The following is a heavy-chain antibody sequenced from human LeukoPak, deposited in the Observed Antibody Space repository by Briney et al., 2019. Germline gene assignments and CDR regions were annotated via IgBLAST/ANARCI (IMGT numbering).Heavy chain of an antibody. V-gene: IGHV4-59*01. Sequence: PSETLSLTCTVSGGSISSYYWSWIRQPPGKGLEWIGYIYYSGSTNYNPSLKSRVTISVDTSKNQFSLKLSSVTAADTAVYYCARGSRGYSSGYDYWGQGTLVTVSS. CDR1: GGSISSYY. J-gene: IGHJ4*02. D-gene: IGHD5-18*01. CDR2: IYYSGST. CDR3: ARGSRGYSSGYDY.